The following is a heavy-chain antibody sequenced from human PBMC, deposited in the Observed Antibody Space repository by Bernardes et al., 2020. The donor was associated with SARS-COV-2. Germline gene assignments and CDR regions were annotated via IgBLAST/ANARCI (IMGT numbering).Heavy chain of an antibody. CDR3: AREGVPAAIQRPYYYYGMDV. V-gene: IGHV1-2*02. D-gene: IGHD2-2*02. CDR2: INPNSGGT. CDR1: GYTFTGYY. J-gene: IGHJ6*02. Sequence: ASVKVSCKASGYTFTGYYMHWVRQAPGQGLEWMGWINPNSGGTNYAQKFQGRVTMTRDTSISTAYMELSMLRSDDTAVYYCAREGVPAAIQRPYYYYGMDVWGQGTTVTVSS.